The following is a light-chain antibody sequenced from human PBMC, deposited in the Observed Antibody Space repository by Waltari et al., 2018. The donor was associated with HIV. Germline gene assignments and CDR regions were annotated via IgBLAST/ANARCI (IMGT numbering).Light chain of an antibody. V-gene: IGLV2-8*01. CDR1: SSDGGGYNY. J-gene: IGLJ3*02. Sequence: QSALTQPPSASGSPGQSVTISCTGTSSDGGGYNYVPWYQQHPGKPPKLMIYEASKRPAGVPDRFTGSKSGNTASLTVSGLQAEDEADYYCSSCAGSNNGVFGGGTKLTVL. CDR2: EAS. CDR3: SSCAGSNNGV.